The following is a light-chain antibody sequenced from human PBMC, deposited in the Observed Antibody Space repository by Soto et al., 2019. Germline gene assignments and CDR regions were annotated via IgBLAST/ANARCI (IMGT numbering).Light chain of an antibody. V-gene: IGKV3-20*01. J-gene: IGKJ1*01. CDR1: QSVSSRY. CDR2: GAS. CDR3: QQHSSSPRT. Sequence: DIELTQSPGSLSLSPGERATISCGASQSVSSRYLDWYQQKTGHAPRLLIYGASTRATGIPDRFSGSGSGTDFTLTISRLEPEDFAVYYCQQHSSSPRTFGQGTKVEIK.